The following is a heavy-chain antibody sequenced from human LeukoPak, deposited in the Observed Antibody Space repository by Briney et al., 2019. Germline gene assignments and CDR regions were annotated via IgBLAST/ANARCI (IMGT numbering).Heavy chain of an antibody. CDR3: ARWVEYSSSSVWFDP. D-gene: IGHD6-6*01. CDR2: IYHSGNT. Sequence: PSETLSLTCTVSGYSISSGYYWGWIRQPPGKGLEWIGSIYHSGNTQYNPSLKSRVTISLDTSKNQISLKLSSVTAADTAVYYCARWVEYSSSSVWFDPWGQGTLVTVSS. J-gene: IGHJ5*02. V-gene: IGHV4-38-2*02. CDR1: GYSISSGYY.